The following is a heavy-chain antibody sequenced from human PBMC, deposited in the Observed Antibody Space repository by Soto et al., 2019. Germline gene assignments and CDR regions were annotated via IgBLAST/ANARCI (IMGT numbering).Heavy chain of an antibody. J-gene: IGHJ6*02. CDR2: ISGSGDST. V-gene: IGHV3-23*01. CDR3: AKDRDGAAAGPTKFYGMDV. D-gene: IGHD6-13*01. CDR1: GFTFSSYA. Sequence: PGGSLRLSCAASGFTFSSYAMSWVRQAPGKGLEWVSVISGSGDSTYYADSVRGRFTISRDNSKNTLYLQMNSLRAEDTAVYYCAKDRDGAAAGPTKFYGMDVWGQGTTVTRLL.